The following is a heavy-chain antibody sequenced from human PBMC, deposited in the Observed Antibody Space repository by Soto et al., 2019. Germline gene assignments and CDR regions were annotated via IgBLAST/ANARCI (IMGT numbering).Heavy chain of an antibody. Sequence: QLQLQESGPGLVKPSETLSLTCTVSGGSISSSSYYWGWIRQPPGKGLEWIGSIYYSGSTYYNPSLKGRVTISVDTSKSQFALKLSSVTAADTAVYYCARRGVGTAAGYSGYDSADYWGQGTLVTVSS. CDR1: GGSISSSSYY. D-gene: IGHD5-12*01. CDR2: IYYSGST. J-gene: IGHJ4*02. CDR3: ARRGVGTAAGYSGYDSADY. V-gene: IGHV4-39*01.